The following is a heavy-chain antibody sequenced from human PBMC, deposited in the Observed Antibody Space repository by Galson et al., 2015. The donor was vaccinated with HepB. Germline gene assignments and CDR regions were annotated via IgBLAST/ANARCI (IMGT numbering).Heavy chain of an antibody. Sequence: SLRLSCAASGLTFRRSGMHWVRQAPGKGLEWVSGIYPDGHITYYADSVKGRFTISRDDSKNTVYLQMNSVRVEDTAVYFCAKDFCRADNCDPFDYWGQGTLVTVSS. CDR2: IYPDGHIT. J-gene: IGHJ4*02. CDR1: GLTFRRSG. CDR3: AKDFCRADNCDPFDY. V-gene: IGHV3-33*06. D-gene: IGHD2-15*01.